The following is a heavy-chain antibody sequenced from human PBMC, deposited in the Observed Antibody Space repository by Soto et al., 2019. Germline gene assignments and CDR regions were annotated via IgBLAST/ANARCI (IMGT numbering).Heavy chain of an antibody. Sequence: GGSLRLSCAASGFTFSGSAMHWVRQASGKGLEWVGRIRSKANSYATAYAASVKGRFTISRDDSKNTAYLQMNSLKTEDTAVYYCTRSLERGVRPLGYYYMDVWGKGTTVTVSS. D-gene: IGHD3-10*01. J-gene: IGHJ6*03. CDR3: TRSLERGVRPLGYYYMDV. CDR1: GFTFSGSA. V-gene: IGHV3-73*01. CDR2: IRSKANSYAT.